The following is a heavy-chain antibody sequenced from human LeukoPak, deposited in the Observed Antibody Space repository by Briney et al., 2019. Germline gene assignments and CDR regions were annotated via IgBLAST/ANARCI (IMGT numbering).Heavy chain of an antibody. J-gene: IGHJ4*02. V-gene: IGHV1-46*01. D-gene: IGHD2-21*02. CDR2: INPSGGST. CDR3: AREGRGGDLSY. CDR1: GYTFTSYH. Sequence: ASVKVSCTASGYTFTSYHINWVRQAPGQGLEWMGIINPSGGSTSYAQKFQGRVTMTRDTSTSTVYMELSSLRSEDTAVYYCAREGRGGDLSYWGQGTLVTVSS.